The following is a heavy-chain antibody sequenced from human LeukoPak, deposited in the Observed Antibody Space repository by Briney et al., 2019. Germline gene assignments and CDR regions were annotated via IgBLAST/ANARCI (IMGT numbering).Heavy chain of an antibody. V-gene: IGHV3-30*04. J-gene: IGHJ4*02. CDR1: GFSFSGYA. Sequence: GALRLSCAASGFSFSGYAMHWVRRTPGKGLEWVAVISHDEKNKFYAESMKGRFTISRDNSKNTLFLEMNSLRPEDTAFYYCATTFRGVIITRLDYWGQGTLVTVSS. CDR3: ATTFRGVIITRLDY. CDR2: ISHDEKNK. D-gene: IGHD3-10*01.